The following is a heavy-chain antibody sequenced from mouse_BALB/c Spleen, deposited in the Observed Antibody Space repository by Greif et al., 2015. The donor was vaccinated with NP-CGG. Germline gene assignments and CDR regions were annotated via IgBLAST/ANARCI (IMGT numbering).Heavy chain of an antibody. J-gene: IGHJ3*01. CDR3: ARDGDWFAY. Sequence: EVKLMESGPGLVKPSQSLSLTCTVTGYSITSDYAWNWIRQFPGNKLEWMGYISYSGSTSYNPSLKSRISITRDTSKNQFFLQLNSVTTEDTATYYCARDGDWFAYWGQGTLVTVSA. CDR1: GYSITSDYA. V-gene: IGHV3-2*02. CDR2: ISYSGST. D-gene: IGHD2-3*01.